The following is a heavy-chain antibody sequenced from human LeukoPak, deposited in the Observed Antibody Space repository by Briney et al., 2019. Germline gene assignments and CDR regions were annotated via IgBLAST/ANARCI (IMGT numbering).Heavy chain of an antibody. J-gene: IGHJ3*02. CDR1: GVSISSGGYS. D-gene: IGHD6-19*01. CDR3: ARSYSSGWYPGAFDI. V-gene: IGHV4-30-2*01. Sequence: NSSETLSLTCAVSGVSISSGGYSWSWLRQPPGKGLEWIGYIYYSGSTYYNPSLKSRVTISVDTSKNQFSLKLSSVTAADTAVYYCARSYSSGWYPGAFDIWGQGTMVTVSS. CDR2: IYYSGST.